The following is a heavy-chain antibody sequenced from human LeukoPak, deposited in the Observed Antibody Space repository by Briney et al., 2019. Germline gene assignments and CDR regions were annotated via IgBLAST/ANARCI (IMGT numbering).Heavy chain of an antibody. CDR1: GFTFSNYW. CDR3: ARGQVTSVTRLAAFDI. V-gene: IGHV3-7*04. Sequence: GGSLRLSCVASGFTFSNYWMNWVRQAPGKGLEWVANIKHDGSEIYYVDSVKGRFTISRDNAKNSQYLQMNSLGAQDTAVYYCARGQVTSVTRLAAFDIWGHGTLVTVSS. D-gene: IGHD4-17*01. CDR2: IKHDGSEI. J-gene: IGHJ3*02.